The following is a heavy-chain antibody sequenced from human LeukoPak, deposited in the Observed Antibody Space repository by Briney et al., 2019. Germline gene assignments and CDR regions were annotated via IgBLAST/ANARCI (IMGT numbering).Heavy chain of an antibody. CDR1: GGSISSFY. CDR2: VYYSGIT. CDR3: ARPEGSGWYDI. D-gene: IGHD6-19*01. Sequence: SETLSLTCTVSGGSISSFYWSWIRQPPGKGLEWIGYVYYSGITNYDPSLRSRVTISVDTSKNQFSLKLSSVTAADTAVYYCARPEGSGWYDIWGQGTMVTVSS. V-gene: IGHV4-59*08. J-gene: IGHJ3*02.